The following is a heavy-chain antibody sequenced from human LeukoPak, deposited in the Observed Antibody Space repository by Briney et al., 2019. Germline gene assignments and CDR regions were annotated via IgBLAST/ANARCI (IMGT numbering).Heavy chain of an antibody. Sequence: GGSLRLSCAASGFTFSNYAMSWVRQAPGKGLEWVSSISGSGLSTYYADSVKGRFTISRDNSKNTLYLQLNSLRAEDTAVYYCAKCILTGYYKGYMDVWGKGTTVTISS. D-gene: IGHD3-9*01. CDR2: ISGSGLST. CDR3: AKCILTGYYKGYMDV. V-gene: IGHV3-23*01. CDR1: GFTFSNYA. J-gene: IGHJ6*03.